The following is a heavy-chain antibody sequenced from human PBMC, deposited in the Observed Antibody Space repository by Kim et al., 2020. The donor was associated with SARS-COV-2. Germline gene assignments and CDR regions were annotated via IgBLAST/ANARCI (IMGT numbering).Heavy chain of an antibody. Sequence: GGSLRLSCAASGFTFSSYWMHWVRQAPGKGLVWVSRINSDGSSTSYADSVKGRFTISRDNATNTLYLQMNSLRAEDTAVYYCARDRGIVATMVYYYYYYGMDVWGQGTPVTVSS. CDR2: INSDGSST. D-gene: IGHD5-12*01. CDR3: ARDRGIVATMVYYYYYYGMDV. V-gene: IGHV3-74*01. CDR1: GFTFSSYW. J-gene: IGHJ6*02.